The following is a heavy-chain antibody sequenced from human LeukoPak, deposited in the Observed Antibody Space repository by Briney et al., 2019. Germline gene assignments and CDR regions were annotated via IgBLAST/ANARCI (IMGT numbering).Heavy chain of an antibody. Sequence: GGSLRLSCAASGFTFSSYSMNWVRQAPGKGLEWVSSIGSSSSYIYYADSVKGRFTISRDNAKNSLYLQMNSLRAEDTAVYYCARGIVVTIPEVDYWGQGTLVTVSS. CDR2: IGSSSSYI. CDR3: ARGIVVTIPEVDY. J-gene: IGHJ4*02. D-gene: IGHD2-2*02. V-gene: IGHV3-21*01. CDR1: GFTFSSYS.